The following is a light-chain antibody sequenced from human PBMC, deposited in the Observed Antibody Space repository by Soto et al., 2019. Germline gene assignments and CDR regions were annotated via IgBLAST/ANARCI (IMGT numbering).Light chain of an antibody. CDR3: QQRYRWPPIT. CDR2: DAS. CDR1: ESVFGY. V-gene: IGKV3-11*01. Sequence: EVVLTQSPATRSLSPGERATLSCRASESVFGYLAWYQHKPGQAPRLLIYDASNRATGVPARFSGSGSGTDFTLTISSLEPEDFAVYYCQQRYRWPPITFGQGTRLEIK. J-gene: IGKJ5*01.